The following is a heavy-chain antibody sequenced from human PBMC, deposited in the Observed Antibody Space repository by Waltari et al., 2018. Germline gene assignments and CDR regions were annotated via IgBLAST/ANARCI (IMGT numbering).Heavy chain of an antibody. V-gene: IGHV1-8*01. D-gene: IGHD3-10*01. J-gene: IGHJ4*02. CDR2: MNPNSGNT. CDR3: ARGYPFSFYGSGTYYNVYDY. CDR1: GYTFPSYA. Sequence: VQLVQSGAEVKKPGASVKVSCRASGYTFPSYAINWVRQATGHGLEWMGWMNPNSGNTDYAQKFQGRVTMTRNTSISTAYMELSSLRSEDTAVYYCARGYPFSFYGSGTYYNVYDYWGQGTLVTVSS.